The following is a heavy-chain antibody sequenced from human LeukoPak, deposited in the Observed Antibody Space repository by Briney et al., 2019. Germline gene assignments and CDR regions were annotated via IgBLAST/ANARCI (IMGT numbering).Heavy chain of an antibody. V-gene: IGHV3-7*01. CDR3: AREYYDILTGYFDY. CDR2: IKQDGSEK. Sequence: GGSLRLSCAASGFTFSSYWMSWVRQAPGKGLEWVANIKQDGSEKYYVDSVKGRFTISRDNAKNSLYLQMSSLRAEDTAVYYCAREYYDILTGYFDYWGQGTLVTVSS. J-gene: IGHJ4*02. D-gene: IGHD3-9*01. CDR1: GFTFSSYW.